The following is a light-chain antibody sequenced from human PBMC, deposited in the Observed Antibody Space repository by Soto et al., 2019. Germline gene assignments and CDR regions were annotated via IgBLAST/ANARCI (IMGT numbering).Light chain of an antibody. Sequence: EIVLTQSPGTLSLSPGQRATLSCRASQSVNSRYLAWYQQKPGQAPRLLIYDASSRATGIPDRFSGSGSGTDFTRTISRLEPEDFAVYYCQQYGTSPETFGQGTKLEIK. CDR3: QQYGTSPET. J-gene: IGKJ2*01. CDR2: DAS. CDR1: QSVNSRY. V-gene: IGKV3-20*01.